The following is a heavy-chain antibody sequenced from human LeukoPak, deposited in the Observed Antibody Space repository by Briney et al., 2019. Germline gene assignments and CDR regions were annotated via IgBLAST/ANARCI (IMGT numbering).Heavy chain of an antibody. CDR1: GFTFSSYW. V-gene: IGHV3-7*01. D-gene: IGHD3-3*01. J-gene: IGHJ5*02. CDR3: ARDDAIFGVVDLNWFDP. CDR2: IKQDGSEK. Sequence: GGSLRLSCAASGFTFSSYWMSWVRQAPGKGLEWVANIKQDGSEKYYVDSVKGRFTISRDNAKNSLYLQMNSLRAEGTAVYYCARDDAIFGVVDLNWFDPWGQGTLVTVSS.